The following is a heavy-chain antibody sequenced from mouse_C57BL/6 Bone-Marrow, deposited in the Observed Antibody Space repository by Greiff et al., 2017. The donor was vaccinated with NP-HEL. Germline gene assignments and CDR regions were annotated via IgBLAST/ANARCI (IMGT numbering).Heavy chain of an antibody. J-gene: IGHJ4*01. Sequence: VQLQQSGAELVKPGASVKLSCTASGFDIKDYYMNWVKQRTEQGLEWIGRIDPEDGDTNYAPKFQGKATLTADTSSSTAYLQLSSLTSEDTAAYYCARDNWGHLDYGGQGTSVTVSA. CDR1: GFDIKDYY. D-gene: IGHD4-1*01. CDR3: ARDNWGHLDY. V-gene: IGHV14-2*01. CDR2: IDPEDGDT.